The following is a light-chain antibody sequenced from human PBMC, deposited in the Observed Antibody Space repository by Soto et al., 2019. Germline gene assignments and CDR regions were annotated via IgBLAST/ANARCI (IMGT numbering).Light chain of an antibody. V-gene: IGKV1-27*01. CDR3: QKYDSAPT. CDR1: QGISNA. J-gene: IGKJ1*01. CDR2: AAS. Sequence: DIQMTQSPSSLSASVGDRVTITCRASQGISNALAWYQQRPGKVPKLLMYAASTLQSGVPSRFSGSGSGTDFTLTISSLQPEDVATYYCQKYDSAPTFDQGTKVDIK.